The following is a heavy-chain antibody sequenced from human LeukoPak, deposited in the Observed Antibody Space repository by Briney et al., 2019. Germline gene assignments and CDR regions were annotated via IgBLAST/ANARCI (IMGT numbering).Heavy chain of an antibody. CDR3: ARGGMATIYGGAFDI. D-gene: IGHD5-24*01. CDR2: INSDGSST. J-gene: IGHJ3*02. Sequence: GGXLRLSCAASGFTFSSYWMHWVRQAPGEGLVWVSRINSDGSSTNYADSVKGRFTISRDNAKNTLYLQMNSLRAEDTAVYYCARGGMATIYGGAFDIWGQGTMVTVSS. CDR1: GFTFSSYW. V-gene: IGHV3-74*01.